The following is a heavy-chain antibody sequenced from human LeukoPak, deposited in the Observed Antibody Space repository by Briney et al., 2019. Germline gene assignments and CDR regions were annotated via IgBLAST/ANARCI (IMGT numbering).Heavy chain of an antibody. CDR2: IYYSGNT. CDR1: GGSISSYY. V-gene: IGHV4-59*08. D-gene: IGHD2-15*01. CDR3: ARTYCSGGSCHFDY. J-gene: IGHJ4*02. Sequence: SETLSLPCTVSGGSISSYYWSWIPQPPRRGLEWVGYIYYSGNTDSNPSLKSRVTISVDTSKNQFSPKLSSVTAADTAVYYCARTYCSGGSCHFDYWGQGTLVTVSS.